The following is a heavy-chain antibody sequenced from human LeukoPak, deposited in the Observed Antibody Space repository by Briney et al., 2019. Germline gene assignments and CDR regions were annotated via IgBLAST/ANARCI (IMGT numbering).Heavy chain of an antibody. CDR1: GFTVSSNY. Sequence: GGSLRLSCAASGFTVSSNYMSWVRQAPGKGLEWVSYISSSSSTIYYADSVKGRFTISRDNAKNSLYLQMNSLRAEDTAVYYCAGDLVFMIPPIRWGQGTLVTVSS. V-gene: IGHV3-48*01. J-gene: IGHJ4*02. CDR3: AGDLVFMIPPIR. CDR2: ISSSSSTI. D-gene: IGHD3-16*01.